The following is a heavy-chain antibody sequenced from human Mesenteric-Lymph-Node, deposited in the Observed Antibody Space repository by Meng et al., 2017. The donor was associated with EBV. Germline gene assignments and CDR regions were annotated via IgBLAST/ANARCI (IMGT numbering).Heavy chain of an antibody. D-gene: IGHD6-19*01. CDR1: DYTFSTYG. V-gene: IGHV1-18*01. CDR3: ARVDSSGWYGEGVVDY. Sequence: QVQLVQPGAEVRRPGASVNVSCNASDYTFSTYGISWVRQAPGQGLEWMGWISGYNGNTKYGQKLQGRVIMTTDTSTTTAYMELRSLRSDDTAVYYCARVDSSGWYGEGVVDYWGQGTLVTVSS. CDR2: ISGYNGNT. J-gene: IGHJ4*02.